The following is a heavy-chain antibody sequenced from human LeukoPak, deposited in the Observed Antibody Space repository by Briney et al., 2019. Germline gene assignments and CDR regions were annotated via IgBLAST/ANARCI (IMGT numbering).Heavy chain of an antibody. Sequence: GGSLRLSCAASGFTFSSYAMSWVRQAPGKGLEWVSAISGSGGSTYYADSVKGRSTISRDNSKNTLYLQMNSLRAEDTAVYYCAKSPDIVVVPAAYYFDYWGQGTLVTVSS. CDR2: ISGSGGST. CDR1: GFTFSSYA. CDR3: AKSPDIVVVPAAYYFDY. V-gene: IGHV3-23*01. J-gene: IGHJ4*02. D-gene: IGHD2-2*01.